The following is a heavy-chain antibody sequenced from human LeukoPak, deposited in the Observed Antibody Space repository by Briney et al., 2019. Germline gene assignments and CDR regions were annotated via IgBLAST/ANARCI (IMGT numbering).Heavy chain of an antibody. CDR3: VRDLTTSSTAYLHH. V-gene: IGHV3-21*01. Sequence: GRSLRLSCAASGFTFSSYAMHWVRQAPGKGLEWVSSISSRSRHTYYAESVKGRFTISRDDGKNSLYLQMNSLRAEDTAVYYCVRDLTTSSTAYLHHWGQGTLVTVSS. D-gene: IGHD6-6*01. CDR2: ISSRSRHT. J-gene: IGHJ1*01. CDR1: GFTFSSYA.